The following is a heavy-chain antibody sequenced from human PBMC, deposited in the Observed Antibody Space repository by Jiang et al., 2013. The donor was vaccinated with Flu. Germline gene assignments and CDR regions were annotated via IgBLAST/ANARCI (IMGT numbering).Heavy chain of an antibody. CDR1: GGAISSHY. Sequence: LLKPSETLSLTCTVSGGAISSHYWTWIRQPPGKGLEWIGYIYYSGSTNYNPSLKSRVTISVDTSKKQFSLRLTSVTAADTAVYYCARGREMVANYYYGMDVWGQGTTVTVSS. J-gene: IGHJ6*02. CDR2: IYYSGST. CDR3: ARGREMVANYYYGMDV. D-gene: IGHD2-8*01. V-gene: IGHV4-59*11.